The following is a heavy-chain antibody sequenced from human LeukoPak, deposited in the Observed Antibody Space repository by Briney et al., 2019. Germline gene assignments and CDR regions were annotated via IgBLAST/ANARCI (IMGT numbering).Heavy chain of an antibody. V-gene: IGHV1-2*02. CDR2: ITPKSGAT. D-gene: IGHD3-10*01. CDR1: GYTFTDYY. J-gene: IGHJ4*02. CDR3: ARAYHLLRGVSPFGD. Sequence: GASVKVSCKASGYTFTDYYIHWVRQAPGQGLEWMGWITPKSGATIYAQTFKGRVSMTSDTSVSTAYMELNSLRSDDTAVYYRARAYHLLRGVSPFGDWGQGTLVSVSP.